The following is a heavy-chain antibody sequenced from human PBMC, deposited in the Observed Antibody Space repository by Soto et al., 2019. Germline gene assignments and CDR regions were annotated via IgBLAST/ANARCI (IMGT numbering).Heavy chain of an antibody. CDR1: GCSISSYY. CDR2: IYYSGST. CDR3: ARRYGVYFDY. J-gene: IGHJ4*02. V-gene: IGHV4-59*08. Sequence: SETLSLTCTVSGCSISSYYWRWIRQPPGKGLEWIGYIYYSGSTNYNPSLKSRVTISVDTSKNQFSLKLSSVTAADTAVYYCARRYGVYFDYWGQGTLVTVS. D-gene: IGHD4-17*01.